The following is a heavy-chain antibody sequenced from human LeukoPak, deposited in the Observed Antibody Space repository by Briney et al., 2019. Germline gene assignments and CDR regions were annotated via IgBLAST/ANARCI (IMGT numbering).Heavy chain of an antibody. CDR3: ARDRAPGSVNWFDP. CDR1: GGSISSYY. Sequence: SETLSLTCTVSGGSISSYYWSWIRQPPGKGLDWIGYIYYSGSTNYNPSLKSRVTISVDTSKNQFSLKLSSVTAADTAVYYCARDRAPGSVNWFDPWGQGTLVTVSS. CDR2: IYYSGST. J-gene: IGHJ5*02. V-gene: IGHV4-59*01. D-gene: IGHD3-10*01.